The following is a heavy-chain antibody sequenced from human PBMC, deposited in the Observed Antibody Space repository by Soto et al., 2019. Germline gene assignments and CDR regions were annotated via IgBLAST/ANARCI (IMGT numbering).Heavy chain of an antibody. Sequence: EVQLVESGGGLVQPGGSLKLSCVGSGFTFSAAAIHWVRQAPGQGLEWIGRIRSKTNNYVTAYSASVEGRFTLSRDDSRSTTYLEMQSLRVEDTAVYFCTASPYWGQGTLVAVSS. V-gene: IGHV3-73*02. J-gene: IGHJ4*02. CDR1: GFTFSAAA. CDR2: IRSKTNNYVT. CDR3: TASPY.